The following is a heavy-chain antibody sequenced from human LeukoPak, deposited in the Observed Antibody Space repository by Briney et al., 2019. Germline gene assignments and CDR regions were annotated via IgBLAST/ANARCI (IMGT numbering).Heavy chain of an antibody. CDR2: IYYSGST. CDR3: AKQEPGGFDP. CDR1: GGSISSYY. D-gene: IGHD1/OR15-1a*01. Sequence: KSSETLSLTCTVSGGSISSYYWSWIRQPPGEWLEWIGYIYYSGSTNYNPPLKTRATRPVDTPKNQFSLKLSSVTAADTAVYYCAKQEPGGFDPWGQGTLVTVPS. J-gene: IGHJ5*02. V-gene: IGHV4-59*01.